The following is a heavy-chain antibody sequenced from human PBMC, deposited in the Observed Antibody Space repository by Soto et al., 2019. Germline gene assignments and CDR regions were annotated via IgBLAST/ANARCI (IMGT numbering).Heavy chain of an antibody. V-gene: IGHV3-74*01. CDR3: ARDARDYYMDV. CDR1: GFTFSSYW. D-gene: IGHD6-6*01. CDR2: INNDGSST. Sequence: EVQLVESGGGLVQPGGALRLSCSASGFTFSSYWMNWVRQAPGKGLVWVSHINNDGSSTIYADSVRGRFTISRDNAKNTLYLEMHGLRAEDTAVYFCARDARDYYMDVWGKGTTVTVSS. J-gene: IGHJ6*03.